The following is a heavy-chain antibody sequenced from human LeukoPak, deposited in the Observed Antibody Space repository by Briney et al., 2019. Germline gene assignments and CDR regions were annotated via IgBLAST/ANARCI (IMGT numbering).Heavy chain of an antibody. V-gene: IGHV5-51*01. J-gene: IGHJ3*02. Sequence: GESLKISCEGSGYSFTSYWIVWVRQMPGKGLECMGIIYPGDSDTRYSPSFQGQVTISADKSISTAYLQWSSLKASDTAMYYCARLQLGTPDAFDIWGQGTMVTVSS. CDR2: IYPGDSDT. D-gene: IGHD7-27*01. CDR1: GYSFTSYW. CDR3: ARLQLGTPDAFDI.